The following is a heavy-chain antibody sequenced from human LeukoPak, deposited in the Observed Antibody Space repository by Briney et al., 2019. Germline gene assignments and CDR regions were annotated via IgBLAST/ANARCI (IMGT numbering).Heavy chain of an antibody. Sequence: GGSLRLSCAASGFTFSRYWMSWVRQAPGKGLEWVSYISSSGSIIYYADSVKGRFTISRDNAKNSLYLQMNSLRAEDTAVYYCARGYSYGSHFDYWGQGTLVTVSS. V-gene: IGHV3-48*04. CDR1: GFTFSRYW. CDR3: ARGYSYGSHFDY. CDR2: ISSSGSII. J-gene: IGHJ4*02. D-gene: IGHD5-18*01.